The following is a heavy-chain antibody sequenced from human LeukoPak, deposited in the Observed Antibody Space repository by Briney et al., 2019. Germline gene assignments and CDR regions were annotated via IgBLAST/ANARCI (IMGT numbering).Heavy chain of an antibody. Sequence: SVKVSCKASGGTFSSYAISWVRQAPGQGLEWMGGIIPIFGTANYAQKLQGRVTITADESTSTAYMELSSLRSEDTAVYYCARAVVPAAQNSGFDYWGQGTLVTVSS. CDR2: IIPIFGTA. J-gene: IGHJ4*02. V-gene: IGHV1-69*13. CDR3: ARAVVPAAQNSGFDY. CDR1: GGTFSSYA. D-gene: IGHD2-2*01.